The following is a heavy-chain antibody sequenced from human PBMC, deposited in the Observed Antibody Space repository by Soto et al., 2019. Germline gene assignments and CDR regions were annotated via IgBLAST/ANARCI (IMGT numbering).Heavy chain of an antibody. V-gene: IGHV6-1*01. D-gene: IGHD4-17*01. Sequence: PWQTLSLTCAISGDSVSSNSAAWNWIRQSPSRGLEWLGRTYYRSKWYNDYAVSVKSRITINPDTSKNQFSLQLNSVTPEDTAVYYCARDGDYGDTIHFYGMDVWGEGTRVPVSP. CDR2: TYYRSKWYN. CDR3: ARDGDYGDTIHFYGMDV. CDR1: GDSVSSNSAA. J-gene: IGHJ6*04.